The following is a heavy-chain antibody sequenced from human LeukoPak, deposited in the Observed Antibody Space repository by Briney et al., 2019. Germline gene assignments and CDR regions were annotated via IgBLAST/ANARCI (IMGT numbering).Heavy chain of an antibody. D-gene: IGHD3-22*01. Sequence: PGGSLRLSCAASGFNFSSYWMSWVRQAPGKGLEWVAKMYGSEDYSVYSVQGRFTISRANAKNPVYLQMNSLRVDDTPGYFCTRGARWCSEGSCYSWFDPWGGGTLVTVSS. V-gene: IGHV3-7*01. CDR3: TRGARWCSEGSCYSWFDP. CDR2: MYGSED. CDR1: GFNFSSYW. J-gene: IGHJ5*02.